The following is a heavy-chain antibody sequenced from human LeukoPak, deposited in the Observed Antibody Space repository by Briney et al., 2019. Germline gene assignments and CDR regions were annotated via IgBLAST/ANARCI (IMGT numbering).Heavy chain of an antibody. CDR3: ARVSTMVRVDDAFDI. Sequence: ASVKVSCKASGYTFTGYYMHWVRQAPGQGLEWMGWINPNSGGTNYAQKFQGRVTMTRDTSISTAYMELSRLRSDDTAVYYCARVSTMVRVDDAFDIWGQGTMVTVSS. CDR2: INPNSGGT. CDR1: GYTFTGYY. V-gene: IGHV1-2*02. J-gene: IGHJ3*02. D-gene: IGHD3-10*01.